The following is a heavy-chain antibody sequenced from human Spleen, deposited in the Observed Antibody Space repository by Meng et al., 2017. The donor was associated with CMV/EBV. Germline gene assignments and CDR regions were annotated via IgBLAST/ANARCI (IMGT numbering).Heavy chain of an antibody. Sequence: GESLKISCAASGFTFSSYSMNWVRQAPGKGLEWVSYISSSSSTIYYADSVKGRFTISRDNAKNSLYLQMNSLRAEDTAVYYCARGYAGSRGFSAFDIWGQGTMVTVS. D-gene: IGHD3-16*01. CDR3: ARGYAGSRGFSAFDI. CDR1: GFTFSSYS. V-gene: IGHV3-48*04. CDR2: ISSSSSTI. J-gene: IGHJ3*02.